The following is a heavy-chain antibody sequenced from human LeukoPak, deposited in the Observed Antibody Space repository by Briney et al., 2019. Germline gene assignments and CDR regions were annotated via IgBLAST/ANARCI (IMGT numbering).Heavy chain of an antibody. D-gene: IGHD2-2*01. V-gene: IGHV4-39*01. Sequence: LETLSLTCTVSGGSISSSSYYWGWIRQPPGKGLEWIGSIYYSGSTYYNPSLKSRVTISVDTSKNQFSLKLSSVTAADTAVYYCASIPAAKVDYYYMDVWGKGTTVTISS. CDR1: GGSISSSSYY. J-gene: IGHJ6*03. CDR2: IYYSGST. CDR3: ASIPAAKVDYYYMDV.